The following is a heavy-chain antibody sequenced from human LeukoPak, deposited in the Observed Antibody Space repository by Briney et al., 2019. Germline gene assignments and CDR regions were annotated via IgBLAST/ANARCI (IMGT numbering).Heavy chain of an antibody. D-gene: IGHD3-16*01. J-gene: IGHJ4*02. CDR2: IYHSGST. Sequence: SETLSLTCAVSGYSISSGYYWGWIRQPPGKGLEWIGSIYHSGSTYYNPSLKSRVTISVDTSKNQFSLKLSSVTAADTAVYYCARLTRKLDYWGQGTLVTVSS. CDR3: ARLTRKLDY. CDR1: GYSISSGYY. V-gene: IGHV4-38-2*01.